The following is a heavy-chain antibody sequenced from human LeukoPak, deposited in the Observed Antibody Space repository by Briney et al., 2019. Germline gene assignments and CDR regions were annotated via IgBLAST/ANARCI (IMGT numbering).Heavy chain of an antibody. CDR3: ARDNWGYTVTTEFDS. V-gene: IGHV3-74*03. Sequence: GGSLTLSCAASGFTFSDYWMHWVRQAPGKGLVWVSRINHDGTITTNADSVKGRFTISRDNAKNTLYLKMSSLRAEDTAVYYCARDNWGYTVTTEFDSWGQGTLVTVSS. D-gene: IGHD4-17*01. J-gene: IGHJ4*02. CDR2: INHDGTIT. CDR1: GFTFSDYW.